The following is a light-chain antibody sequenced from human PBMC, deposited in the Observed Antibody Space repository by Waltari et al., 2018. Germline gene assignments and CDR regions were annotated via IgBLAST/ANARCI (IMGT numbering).Light chain of an antibody. CDR1: QSVLYSHNNKNY. CDR3: QQYFGGPT. V-gene: IGKV4-1*01. CDR2: WAS. J-gene: IGKJ1*01. Sequence: DIVMTQSPDSLAVSPGERATINCKSSQSVLYSHNNKNYLGWYQQKPGQPPKLIIYWASIRGSGVPDRFSGSGSGTDFTLTISSLQAEDVAVYYCQQYFGGPTFGQVTKVEIK.